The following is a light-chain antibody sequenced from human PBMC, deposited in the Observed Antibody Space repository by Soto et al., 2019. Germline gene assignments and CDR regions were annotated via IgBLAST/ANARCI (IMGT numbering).Light chain of an antibody. V-gene: IGKV1-5*01. Sequence: DIPMTQSPSTLSASVGDRVTITCRASQSISSWLAWYQQKPGKAPKLLIYDASSLESGVPSRFSGSESGTEFTLTISSLQPDDFATYYCQQYNNYPWTFGQGTKVEIK. CDR1: QSISSW. CDR3: QQYNNYPWT. J-gene: IGKJ1*01. CDR2: DAS.